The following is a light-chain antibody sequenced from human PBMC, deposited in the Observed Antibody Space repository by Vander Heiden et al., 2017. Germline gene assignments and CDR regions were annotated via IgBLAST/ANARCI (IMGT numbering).Light chain of an antibody. Sequence: EIVLTQSPATLSLSPGERATLSCRASQSVSSNLAWYQQKPGQAPRLLIYDASNRATGIPARFSGSGSGTDFTLTISSLEPEDFAVYYCQQRREWPPDDTFGGGTNVEVK. CDR2: DAS. CDR1: QSVSSN. J-gene: IGKJ4*01. V-gene: IGKV3-11*01. CDR3: QQRREWPPDDT.